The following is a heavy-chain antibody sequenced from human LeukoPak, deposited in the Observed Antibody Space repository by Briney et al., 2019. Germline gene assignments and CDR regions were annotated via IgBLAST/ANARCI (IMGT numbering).Heavy chain of an antibody. CDR3: ARKYYYDSRVVDY. V-gene: IGHV4-39*07. CDR2: IYYSGST. CDR1: GGSISSSSYY. J-gene: IGHJ4*02. Sequence: SETLSLTCTVSGGSISSSSYYWGWIRQPPGKGLEWIGSIYYSGSTYYNPSLKSRVTISVDTSKNQFSLKLSSVTAADTAVYYCARKYYYDSRVVDYWGQGPLVTVSS. D-gene: IGHD3-22*01.